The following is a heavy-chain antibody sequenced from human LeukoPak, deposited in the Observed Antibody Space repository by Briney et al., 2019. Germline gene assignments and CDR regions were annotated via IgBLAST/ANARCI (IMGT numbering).Heavy chain of an antibody. CDR2: ISGSGEST. V-gene: IGHV3-23*01. D-gene: IGHD3-3*01. CDR3: VSLEWLLYYYYYMDV. CDR1: GFTFSSYP. Sequence: GGSLRLYCPASGFTFSSYPMSWVRQAPGKGLEWVSSISGSGESTYYTDSVKGRFTISRDNSKNTLYLQMNSLRAEDTAVYYCVSLEWLLYYYYYMDVWGKGTTVTVSS. J-gene: IGHJ6*03.